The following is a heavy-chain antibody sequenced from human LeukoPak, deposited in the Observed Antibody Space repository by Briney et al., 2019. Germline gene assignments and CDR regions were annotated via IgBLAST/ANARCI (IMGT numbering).Heavy chain of an antibody. CDR3: ANGDCSSTSCYQSPLGN. Sequence: GGSLRLSCAASGFTFSSYAMNWVRQAPGKGLEWVSGITGSGGRTYYADSVKGRFTISRDNSKNTVFLQMNSLRAEDTAIYYCANGDCSSTSCYQSPLGNWGQGTLVTVSS. V-gene: IGHV3-23*01. D-gene: IGHD2-2*01. CDR2: ITGSGGRT. J-gene: IGHJ4*02. CDR1: GFTFSSYA.